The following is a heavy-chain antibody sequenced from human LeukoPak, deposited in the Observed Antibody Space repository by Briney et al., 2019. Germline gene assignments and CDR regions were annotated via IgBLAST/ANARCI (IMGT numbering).Heavy chain of an antibody. CDR3: ARVTYYYDSSGYSWFDP. J-gene: IGHJ5*02. Sequence: SETLSLTCTVSGGSISSYYWSWIRQPPGKGLEWIGYIYYSGSTNYNPSLKSRVTISVDTFKNQFSLKLSSVTAADTAVYYCARVTYYYDSSGYSWFDPWGQGTLVTVSS. D-gene: IGHD3-22*01. V-gene: IGHV4-59*01. CDR1: GGSISSYY. CDR2: IYYSGST.